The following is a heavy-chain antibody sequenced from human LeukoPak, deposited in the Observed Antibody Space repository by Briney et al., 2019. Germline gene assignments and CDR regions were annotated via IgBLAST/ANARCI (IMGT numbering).Heavy chain of an antibody. J-gene: IGHJ4*02. CDR3: ARGPRILAAGSYYFDY. D-gene: IGHD6-13*01. Sequence: GGSLRVSCAASGFSFKDYYFSWIRQAPGKGLEWVSFINVNGGAMYYADFVKGRFTISRDNAKSSLYLEMNSLRVEDTAVYYCARGPRILAAGSYYFDYWGQGSLVTVSS. V-gene: IGHV3-11*01. CDR1: GFSFKDYY. CDR2: INVNGGAM.